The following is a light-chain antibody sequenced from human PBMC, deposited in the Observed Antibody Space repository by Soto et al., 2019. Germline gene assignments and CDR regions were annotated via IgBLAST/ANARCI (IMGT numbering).Light chain of an antibody. J-gene: IGKJ1*01. Sequence: DILMTQSPSTLPANVGDRVTITYRASQSISNWLAWYQQKPGKAPKILIYKASTLKSGVPARFSGSGSGTEFTLTISSLQPDDFATYYCQHYNSYSEAFGQGTKVDIK. V-gene: IGKV1-5*03. CDR3: QHYNSYSEA. CDR2: KAS. CDR1: QSISNW.